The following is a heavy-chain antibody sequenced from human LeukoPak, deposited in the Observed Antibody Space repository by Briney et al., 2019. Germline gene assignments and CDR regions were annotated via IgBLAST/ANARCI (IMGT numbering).Heavy chain of an antibody. D-gene: IGHD2-15*01. J-gene: IGHJ6*03. CDR3: ARDRGYCSGGSCYSSGNYYYYMDV. Sequence: SVKVSCKASGGTFSSYTISWVRQAPGQGLEWMGRIIPILGIANYAQKFQGRVTITADKSTSTAYIELSSLRSEDTAVYYCARDRGYCSGGSCYSSGNYYYYMDVWGKGTTVTVSS. CDR1: GGTFSSYT. V-gene: IGHV1-69*04. CDR2: IIPILGIA.